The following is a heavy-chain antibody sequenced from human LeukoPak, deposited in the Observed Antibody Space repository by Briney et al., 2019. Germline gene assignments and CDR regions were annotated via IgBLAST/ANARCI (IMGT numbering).Heavy chain of an antibody. Sequence: ASVKVSCKASGYTFTSYGISWVRQAPGQGLEWMGWISAYNGNTNYAQKLQGRVTMTTDTSTSTAYMELRSLRTDDHAVYYCARGITIFGVVIPLDYWGQGTLVTVSS. J-gene: IGHJ4*02. CDR3: ARGITIFGVVIPLDY. CDR1: GYTFTSYG. V-gene: IGHV1-18*01. CDR2: ISAYNGNT. D-gene: IGHD3-3*01.